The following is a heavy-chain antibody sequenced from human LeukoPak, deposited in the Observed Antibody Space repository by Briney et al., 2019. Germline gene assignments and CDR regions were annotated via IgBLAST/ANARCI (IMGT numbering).Heavy chain of an antibody. Sequence: SQTLSLTCTVSGGSISSGGYYWSWIRQPPGKGLEWIGYIYHSGSTYYNPSLKSRVTISVDRSKNQFSLKLSSVTAADTAVYYCARGVDTAIIDYWGQGTLVTVSS. D-gene: IGHD5-18*01. CDR2: IYHSGST. V-gene: IGHV4-30-2*01. CDR3: ARGVDTAIIDY. CDR1: GGSISSGGYY. J-gene: IGHJ4*02.